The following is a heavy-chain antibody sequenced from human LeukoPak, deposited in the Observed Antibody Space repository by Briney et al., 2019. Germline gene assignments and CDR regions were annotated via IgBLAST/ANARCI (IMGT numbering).Heavy chain of an antibody. V-gene: IGHV3-23*01. CDR1: GFTFSSYA. J-gene: IGHJ5*02. CDR2: ISGSGGST. Sequence: EGSLRLSCAASGFTFSSYAISWVRQAPGKGLEWVSAISGSGGSTYYADSVKGRFTISRDNSKNTLYLQMNSLGAEDTAVYYCAKGSSFPWFDPWGQGTLVTVSS. D-gene: IGHD3-16*02. CDR3: AKGSSFPWFDP.